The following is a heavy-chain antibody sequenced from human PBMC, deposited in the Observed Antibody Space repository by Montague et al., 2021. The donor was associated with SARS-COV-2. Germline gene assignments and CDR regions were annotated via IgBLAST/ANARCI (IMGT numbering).Heavy chain of an antibody. V-gene: IGHV3-21*01. CDR2: ISSSSSYI. Sequence: SRSLSFAASGFTFSNYSMNWVRQAPGKGLEWVSSISSSSSYIYYADSVKGRFTISRDNAKNSLYLQMNSLRAEDTAVYYCARDDYVWGSYRYSQYNWFDPWGQGTLVTVSS. CDR3: ARDDYVWGSYRYSQYNWFDP. D-gene: IGHD3-16*02. J-gene: IGHJ5*02. CDR1: GFTFSNYS.